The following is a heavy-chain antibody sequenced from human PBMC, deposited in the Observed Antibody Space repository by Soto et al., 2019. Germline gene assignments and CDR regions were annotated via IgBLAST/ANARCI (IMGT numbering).Heavy chain of an antibody. CDR1: GFTFSSYA. CDR2: ISGSGGSR. Sequence: PGGSLGLSCAASGFTFSSYAMSWVRQAPGKGLEWVSLISGSGGSRYYADSVKGRFTISRDNSKNTLYLQMNSLRADDTAVYYCAKVMVKNWFDPWGQGTLVTVSS. J-gene: IGHJ5*02. CDR3: AKVMVKNWFDP. D-gene: IGHD5-18*01. V-gene: IGHV3-23*01.